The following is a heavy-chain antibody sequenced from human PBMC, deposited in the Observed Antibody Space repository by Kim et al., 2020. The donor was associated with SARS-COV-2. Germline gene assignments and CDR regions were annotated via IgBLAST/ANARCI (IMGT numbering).Heavy chain of an antibody. D-gene: IGHD3-10*02. V-gene: IGHV4-34*01. Sequence: SETLSLTCAVYGGSFSGYYWSWIRQPPGKGLEWIGEINHSGSTNYNPSLKSRVTISVDTSKNQFSLKLSSVTAADTAVYYCARLSAVPAPSHFDYWGQGTLVTVSS. CDR1: GGSFSGYY. J-gene: IGHJ4*02. CDR3: ARLSAVPAPSHFDY. CDR2: INHSGST.